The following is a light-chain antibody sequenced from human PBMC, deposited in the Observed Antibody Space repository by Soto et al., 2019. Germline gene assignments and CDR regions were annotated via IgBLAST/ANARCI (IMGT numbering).Light chain of an antibody. Sequence: DIQMTQSPSTLSASVGDRVTITCRASQSISSWLAWYQQKPGKAPKLLIYKASSLESGVPSRFSGSGSGTEFTLTISSLEPYDFATYYCQQYKSYPWTFGQGTKVVIK. J-gene: IGKJ1*01. CDR2: KAS. CDR3: QQYKSYPWT. V-gene: IGKV1-5*03. CDR1: QSISSW.